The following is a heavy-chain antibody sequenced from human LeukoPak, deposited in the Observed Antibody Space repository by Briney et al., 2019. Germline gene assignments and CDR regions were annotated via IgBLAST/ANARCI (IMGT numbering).Heavy chain of an antibody. J-gene: IGHJ5*02. Sequence: SETLSLTCTVPGDSISSYYWSWIRQPAGKGLEWIGRVYVTGSTNLNPALQSRVTMSVDTSKNQSSLKLTSVTAADTAVYYCARDRQWLVDHWGQGTLVTVSS. CDR2: VYVTGST. CDR3: ARDRQWLVDH. V-gene: IGHV4-4*07. D-gene: IGHD6-19*01. CDR1: GDSISSYY.